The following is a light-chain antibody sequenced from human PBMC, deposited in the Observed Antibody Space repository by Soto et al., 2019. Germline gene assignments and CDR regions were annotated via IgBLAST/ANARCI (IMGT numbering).Light chain of an antibody. CDR1: QSVSSN. CDR3: QQYNNWPLYT. CDR2: GAS. Sequence: EIGVTQSPATLSVSPGERATLSCRASQSVSSNLAWYQQKPGQAPRLLIYGASTRATGIPARFSGSGSGTEFTLTISSLQSEDFAVYYCQQYNNWPLYTFGQGTKLEIK. V-gene: IGKV3-15*01. J-gene: IGKJ2*01.